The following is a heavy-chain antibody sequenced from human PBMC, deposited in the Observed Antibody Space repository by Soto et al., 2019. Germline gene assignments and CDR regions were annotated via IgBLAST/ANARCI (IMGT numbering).Heavy chain of an antibody. J-gene: IGHJ4*02. CDR1: GGSISSSSYY. V-gene: IGHV4-39*01. Sequence: PSETLSLTCPVSGGSISSSSYYWGWIRQPPGKGLEWIGSIYYSGSTYYNPSLKSRVTISVDTSKNQFSLKLSSVTAADTAVYYCASSGWWYFDYWGQGTLVTVSS. CDR2: IYYSGST. D-gene: IGHD6-19*01. CDR3: ASSGWWYFDY.